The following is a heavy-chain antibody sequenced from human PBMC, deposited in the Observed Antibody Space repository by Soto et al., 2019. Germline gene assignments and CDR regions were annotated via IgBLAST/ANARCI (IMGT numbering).Heavy chain of an antibody. CDR3: ARGVGFSTSCYTTRNWFDP. V-gene: IGHV1-69*13. Sequence: SVKVSCKAFVDTSSSYAISWVRQAPGQRLEWMGGIIPIVGTANDAQKFQGRVTITSDESTSTASMELSSLRSEATAVYYCARGVGFSTSCYTTRNWFDPWGQGTLVTVSS. J-gene: IGHJ5*02. CDR1: VDTSSSYA. CDR2: IIPIVGTA. D-gene: IGHD2-2*02.